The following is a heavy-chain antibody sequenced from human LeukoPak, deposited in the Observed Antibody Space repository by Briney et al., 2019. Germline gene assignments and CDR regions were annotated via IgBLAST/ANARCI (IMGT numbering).Heavy chain of an antibody. Sequence: SETLSLTCAVSGSSISSGYYWDWIRQPPGKGLEWIGSIYHSGSTYYNTSLKGRVTISLDMSKNQFSLRLRSVTAADTAMYYCARRRYDLWSGSPLDYWGRGTLVTASS. D-gene: IGHD3-3*01. CDR1: GSSISSGYY. CDR2: IYHSGST. V-gene: IGHV4-38-2*01. J-gene: IGHJ4*02. CDR3: ARRRYDLWSGSPLDY.